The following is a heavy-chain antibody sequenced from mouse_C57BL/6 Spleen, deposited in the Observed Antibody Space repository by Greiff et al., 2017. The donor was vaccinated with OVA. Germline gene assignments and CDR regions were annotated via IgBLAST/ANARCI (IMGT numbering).Heavy chain of an antibody. Sequence: EVQRVESGPGLVKPSQSLSLTCSVTGYSITSGYYWNWIRQFPGNKLEWMGYISYDGSNNYNPSLKNRISITRDTSKNQFFLKLNSVTTEDTATYYCARHSWFAYWGQGTLVTVSA. J-gene: IGHJ3*01. V-gene: IGHV3-6*01. CDR3: ARHSWFAY. CDR1: GYSITSGYY. CDR2: ISYDGSN.